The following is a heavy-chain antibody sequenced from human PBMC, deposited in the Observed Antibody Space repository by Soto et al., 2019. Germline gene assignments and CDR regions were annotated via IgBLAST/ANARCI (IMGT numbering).Heavy chain of an antibody. CDR1: GYTFTSYG. CDR3: ARESGIVVVVAATHYYYYGMDV. Sequence: QVQLVQSGAEVKKPGASVKVSCKASGYTFTSYGISWVRQAPGQGLEWMGWISAYNGNTNYAQKLQGRVTMTTDTPTSTAYMGLRSLRSADTAVYYCARESGIVVVVAATHYYYYGMDVWGQGTTVTVS. J-gene: IGHJ6*02. D-gene: IGHD2-15*01. CDR2: ISAYNGNT. V-gene: IGHV1-18*01.